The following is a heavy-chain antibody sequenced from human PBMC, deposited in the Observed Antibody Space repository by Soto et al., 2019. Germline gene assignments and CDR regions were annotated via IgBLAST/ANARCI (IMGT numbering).Heavy chain of an antibody. CDR3: AKPKMPSGWYYFDY. J-gene: IGHJ4*02. CDR2: IWYDGSNK. V-gene: IGHV3-33*06. CDR1: GFTFSSYG. D-gene: IGHD6-19*01. Sequence: GGSLRLSCAASGFTFSSYGMHWVRQAPGKGLEWVAVIWYDGSNKYYADSVKGRFTISRDNSKNTLYLQMNSLRAEDTAVYYCAKPKMPSGWYYFDYWGQGTLVTVSS.